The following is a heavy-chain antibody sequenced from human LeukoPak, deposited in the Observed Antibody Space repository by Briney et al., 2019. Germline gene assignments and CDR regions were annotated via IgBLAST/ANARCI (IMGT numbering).Heavy chain of an antibody. J-gene: IGHJ3*02. CDR2: ISGSGGSA. D-gene: IGHD6-13*01. CDR1: GFTFGSYA. CDR3: AKDRYIAAAGNDAFDI. Sequence: GESLRLSCAASGFTFGSYAMSWVRQAPGKGLEWVSGISGSGGSAYYADSVKGRFTISRDNSKNTLYLQMNSLRAEDTAVYYCAKDRYIAAAGNDAFDIWGLGTMVTVSS. V-gene: IGHV3-23*01.